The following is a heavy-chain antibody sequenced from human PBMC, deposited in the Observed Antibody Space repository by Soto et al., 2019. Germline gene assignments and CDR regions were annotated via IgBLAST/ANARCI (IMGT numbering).Heavy chain of an antibody. CDR1: GFTYSTYW. J-gene: IGHJ5*02. CDR2: MKQDGSEE. D-gene: IGHD1-1*01. CDR3: ARLQWWFDP. V-gene: IGHV3-7*01. Sequence: GGSLRLSCAASGFTYSTYWMSWVRQAPGKGLEWVASMKQDGSEEYYVDSVKGRFTISRDNSKNSLYLKMNSLRAEDTAVYYCARLQWWFDPWGQGTLVTVSS.